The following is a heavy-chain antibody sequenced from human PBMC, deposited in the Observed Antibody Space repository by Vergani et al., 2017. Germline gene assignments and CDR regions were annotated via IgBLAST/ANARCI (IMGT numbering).Heavy chain of an antibody. CDR2: IIPVFGTT. Sequence: QVQLVQSGAEVKKPGASVKVSCKASGYTFTGYYMHWVRQAPGQGLEWMGWIIPVFGTTNYAQKFQGRVTITADESTSTAYMELNSLRYEDTAVYYCARGSPYSGSYYAYFQHWGQGTLVTVSS. CDR3: ARGSPYSGSYYAYFQH. V-gene: IGHV1-69*13. CDR1: GYTFTGYY. J-gene: IGHJ1*01. D-gene: IGHD1-26*01.